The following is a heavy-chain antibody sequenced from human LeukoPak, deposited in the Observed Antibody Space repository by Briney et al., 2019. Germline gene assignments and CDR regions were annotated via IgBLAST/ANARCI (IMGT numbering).Heavy chain of an antibody. CDR2: ISYDGSNK. CDR1: GFTFSSYA. V-gene: IGHV3-30-3*01. Sequence: GGSLRLSCAASGFTFSSYAMHWVRQAPGKGLEWVAVISYDGSNKYYGDSVKGRFTISRDNSKNTLYLQMNSLRAEDTAVYYCARDSVVAGINYWGQGPWSPSPQ. CDR3: ARDSVVAGINY. J-gene: IGHJ4*02. D-gene: IGHD6-19*01.